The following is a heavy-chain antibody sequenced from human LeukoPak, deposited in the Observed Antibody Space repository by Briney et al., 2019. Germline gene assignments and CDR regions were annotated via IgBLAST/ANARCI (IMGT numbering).Heavy chain of an antibody. J-gene: IGHJ4*02. CDR2: ISAYNGNT. Sequence: ASVKVSCKASGYTFTGYYMHWVRQAPGRGLEWMGWISAYNGNTNYAQKLQGRVTMTTDTSTSTAYMELRSLRSDDTAVYYCARSYCSSTSCYGPTFDYWGQGTLVTVSS. V-gene: IGHV1-18*04. CDR3: ARSYCSSTSCYGPTFDY. D-gene: IGHD2-2*01. CDR1: GYTFTGYY.